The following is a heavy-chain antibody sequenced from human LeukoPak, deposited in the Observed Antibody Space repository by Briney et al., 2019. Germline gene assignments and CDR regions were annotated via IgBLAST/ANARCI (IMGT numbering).Heavy chain of an antibody. J-gene: IGHJ4*02. CDR1: GGSITNYY. CDR3: ARATSYTGYLGW. D-gene: IGHD6-19*01. CDR2: IYYSGST. Sequence: SETLSLTCTVSGGSITNYYWSWIRQPPGKGLEWIGYIYYSGSTNYNPSLKSRVTISVNTSKNQFSLSLSSVTAADTAVYYCARATSYTGYLGWWGQGTLVTVSS. V-gene: IGHV4-59*08.